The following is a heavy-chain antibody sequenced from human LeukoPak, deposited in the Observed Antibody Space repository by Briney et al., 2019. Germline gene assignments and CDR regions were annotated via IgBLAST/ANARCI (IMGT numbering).Heavy chain of an antibody. CDR1: GFIVSDKY. J-gene: IGHJ1*01. Sequence: PGGSLRLSCAASGFIVSDKYMNWIRQPPGEGLEWIGEINHGGSTNYNPSLKSRVTISVDTSKNQFSLKLNSVTAADTAVYYCARGRFLVVVPAAHSEPFQLWGQGTQVTVSS. CDR2: INHGGST. V-gene: IGHV4-34*01. D-gene: IGHD2-2*01. CDR3: ARGRFLVVVPAAHSEPFQL.